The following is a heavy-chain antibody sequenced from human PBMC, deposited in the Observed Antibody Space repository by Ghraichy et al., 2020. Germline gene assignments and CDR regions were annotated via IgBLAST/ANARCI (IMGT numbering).Heavy chain of an antibody. D-gene: IGHD5-18*01. CDR2: IIPIFGTA. CDR1: GGTFSSYA. CDR3: ARGWAHTAPDY. J-gene: IGHJ4*02. Sequence: SLKVSCKASGGTFSSYAISWVRQAPGQGLEWMGGIIPIFGTANYAQKFQGRVTITADKSTSTAYMELSSLRSEDTAVYYCARGWAHTAPDYWGQGTLVTVSS. V-gene: IGHV1-69*06.